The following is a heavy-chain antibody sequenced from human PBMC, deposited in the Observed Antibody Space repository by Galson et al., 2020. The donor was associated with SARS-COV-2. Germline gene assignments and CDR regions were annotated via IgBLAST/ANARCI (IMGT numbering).Heavy chain of an antibody. V-gene: IGHV3-21*01. D-gene: IGHD5-18*01. CDR3: ARDPGYSYGWDAFDI. J-gene: IGHJ3*02. CDR1: GFTFSSYS. CDR2: ISSSSSYI. Sequence: GGSLRLSCAASGFTFSSYSMNWVRQAPGKGLEWVSSISSSSSYIYYADSVKGRFTISRDNAKNSLYLQMNSLRAEDTAVYYCARDPGYSYGWDAFDIWGQGTMVTVSS.